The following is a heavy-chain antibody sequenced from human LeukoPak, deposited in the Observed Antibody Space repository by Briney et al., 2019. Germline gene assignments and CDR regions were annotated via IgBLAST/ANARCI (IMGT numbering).Heavy chain of an antibody. CDR2: INHSGST. V-gene: IGHV4-34*01. J-gene: IGHJ3*02. CDR1: GASFSGYY. CDR3: ARGRRYYYDSSGYWEAFDI. Sequence: PSETLSLTCAVYGASFSGYYWSWVRQPPGKGLEWLGEINHSGSTNYNPSLKSRVTISEDTSKNQFSLKLSSVTAADTAVYYCARGRRYYYDSSGYWEAFDIWGQGTMVTVSS. D-gene: IGHD3-22*01.